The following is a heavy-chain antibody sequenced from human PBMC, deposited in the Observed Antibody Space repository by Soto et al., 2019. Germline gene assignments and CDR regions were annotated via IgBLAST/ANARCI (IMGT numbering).Heavy chain of an antibody. CDR1: GYTFTRYA. V-gene: IGHV1-3*04. Sequence: QVQLVQSGAEVKKPGASVKVSCKASGYTFTRYAMHWVRQAPGQGLEWMGWINTGNGNTHYSQKFQCRVTFTRDASATTAYMELSSLTSEDTAVYYCAGNVDYFDPWGQGTLVTVSS. D-gene: IGHD4-17*01. J-gene: IGHJ5*02. CDR2: INTGNGNT. CDR3: AGNVDYFDP.